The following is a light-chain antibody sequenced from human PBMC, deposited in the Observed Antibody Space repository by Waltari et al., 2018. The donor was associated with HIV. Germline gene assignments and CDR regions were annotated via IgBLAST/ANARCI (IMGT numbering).Light chain of an antibody. CDR2: EVS. CDR1: SSDVGGYNY. V-gene: IGLV2-14*01. Sequence: QSALTQPASVSGSPGQSITISCTGTSSDVGGYNYVSWYQQHPGKAPKLMIYEVSNLPSGVSNRFSGSKSGNTASLTISRLQAEDEADYYCSSYTSSSTPVVFGGGTKLTVL. J-gene: IGLJ2*01. CDR3: SSYTSSSTPVV.